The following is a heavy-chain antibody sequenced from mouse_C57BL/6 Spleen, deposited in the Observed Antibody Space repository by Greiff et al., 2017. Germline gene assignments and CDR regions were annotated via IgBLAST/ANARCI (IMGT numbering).Heavy chain of an antibody. Sequence: QVQLKQPGAELVRPGSSVKLSCKASGYTFTSYWMHWVKQRPIQGLEWIGNIDPSDSETNYNQKFKDKATLTVDKSSSTAYMQLSSLTSEDSAVYYCSRGATVVPDWYFDVWGTGTTVTVSS. V-gene: IGHV1-52*01. CDR3: SRGATVVPDWYFDV. D-gene: IGHD1-1*01. CDR2: IDPSDSET. CDR1: GYTFTSYW. J-gene: IGHJ1*03.